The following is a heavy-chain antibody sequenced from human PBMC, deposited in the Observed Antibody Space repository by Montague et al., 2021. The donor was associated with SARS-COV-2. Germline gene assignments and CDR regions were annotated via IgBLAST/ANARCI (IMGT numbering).Heavy chain of an antibody. CDR1: GGSITSSAYY. CDR2: IYYSGNT. D-gene: IGHD2-21*02. J-gene: IGHJ6*02. CDR3: ASLGSPAYCGGDCYLRDYGMDV. V-gene: IGHV4-39*01. Sequence: SETLSFTCTVSGGSITSSAYYWSWIRQSPGKGLEWIGTIYYSGNTYSNPSLKSRVTISMDTSKSQVSLKINSVTAADTAVYFCASLGSPAYCGGDCYLRDYGMDVWGQGTRVTVSS.